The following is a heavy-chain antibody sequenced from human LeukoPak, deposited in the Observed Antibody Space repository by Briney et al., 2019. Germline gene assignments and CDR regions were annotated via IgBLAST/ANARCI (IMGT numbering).Heavy chain of an antibody. D-gene: IGHD3-10*01. Sequence: ASAKVSCKASGYTFTTYPIHWVRQAPGQRPEWMGLINAGNGNTRYSQKFQGRLTITRDTSANTAYMDLSRLRSEDTAVYYCARGWFASGSYPWFDPWGQGTLVTVSS. J-gene: IGHJ5*02. CDR1: GYTFTTYP. CDR3: ARGWFASGSYPWFDP. V-gene: IGHV1-3*01. CDR2: INAGNGNT.